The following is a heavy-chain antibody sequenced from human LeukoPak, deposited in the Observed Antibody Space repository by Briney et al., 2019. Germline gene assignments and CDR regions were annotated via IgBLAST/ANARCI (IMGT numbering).Heavy chain of an antibody. D-gene: IGHD2-21*02. CDR1: GYTFSGHY. CDR2: INPNTGRT. CDR3: ARDAELAYCGGDCYSGWFDP. J-gene: IGHJ5*02. Sequence: ASVKVSCKASGYTFSGHYMHWVRQAPGQGLERMGWINPNTGRTEYAQKFQGRVTMTRDTSISTAYMDLSRLRSDDTAVYYCARDAELAYCGGDCYSGWFDPWGQGTLVTVSS. V-gene: IGHV1-2*02.